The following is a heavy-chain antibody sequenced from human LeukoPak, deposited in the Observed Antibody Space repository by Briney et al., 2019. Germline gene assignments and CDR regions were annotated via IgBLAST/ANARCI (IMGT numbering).Heavy chain of an antibody. J-gene: IGHJ6*02. D-gene: IGHD6-25*01. CDR3: ATSPTAANYYYYGMDV. Sequence: ASVKVSCKASGYTFTSYGISWVRQAPGQGLEWMGWISAYNGNTNYAQKLQGRVTMTTDTSTSTAYMELRSLRSEDTAVYYCATSPTAANYYYYGMDVWGQGTTVTVSS. V-gene: IGHV1-18*01. CDR2: ISAYNGNT. CDR1: GYTFTSYG.